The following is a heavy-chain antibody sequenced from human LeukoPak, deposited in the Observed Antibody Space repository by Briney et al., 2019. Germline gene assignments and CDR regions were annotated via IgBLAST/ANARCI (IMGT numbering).Heavy chain of an antibody. CDR1: GYIVTGYY. CDR3: ARSRIGSQFDF. Sequence: ASVKVSCKASGYIVTGYYMHWVRQAPGQGLEWMGWINPNSGGTNFAQKFQGRVTMTRDTSISTAYMDLSRLRSDDTAVYYCARSRIGSQFDFWGQGTLVIVSS. V-gene: IGHV1-2*02. D-gene: IGHD1-26*01. J-gene: IGHJ4*02. CDR2: INPNSGGT.